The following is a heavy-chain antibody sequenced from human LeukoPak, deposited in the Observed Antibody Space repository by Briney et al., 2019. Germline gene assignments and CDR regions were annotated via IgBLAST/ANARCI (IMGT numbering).Heavy chain of an antibody. CDR2: ISGSGGST. Sequence: GGSLRLSCAASGFTFSSYAMSWVRQAPGKGLEWVSAISGSGGSTYYADSVKGRFTISRDNSKNTLYLQMNSLRAEDTAVYYCAKETALAYYDILTGYSALSDYWGQGTLVTVSS. D-gene: IGHD3-9*01. CDR1: GFTFSSYA. V-gene: IGHV3-23*01. J-gene: IGHJ4*02. CDR3: AKETALAYYDILTGYSALSDY.